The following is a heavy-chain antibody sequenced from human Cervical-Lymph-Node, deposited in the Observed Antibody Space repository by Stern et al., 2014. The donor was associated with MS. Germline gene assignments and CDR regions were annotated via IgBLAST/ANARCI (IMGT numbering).Heavy chain of an antibody. V-gene: IGHV1-46*03. CDR2: INPSGGST. J-gene: IGHJ4*02. D-gene: IGHD3-16*01. CDR3: ARELEGGFDY. CDR1: GYTFTSYY. Sequence: QVQLVQSGAEVKKPGASVKGSCKASGYTFTSYYMHSGRQAHGQGLEWMGIINPSGGSTSYAQKFQGRVTMTRDTSTSTVYMELSSLRSEDTAVYYCARELEGGFDYWGQGTLVTVSS.